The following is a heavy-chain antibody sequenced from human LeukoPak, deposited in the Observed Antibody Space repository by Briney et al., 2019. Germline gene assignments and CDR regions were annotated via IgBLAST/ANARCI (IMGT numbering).Heavy chain of an antibody. V-gene: IGHV4-61*02. CDR2: IYTSGST. D-gene: IGHD5-24*01. Sequence: SETLSLTCTVSGGSISSGSYYWSWIRQPAGKGLEWIGRIYTSGSTNYNPSLKSRVTISVDTSKNQFSLKLSSVTAADTAVYYCARDPRDGYGPHSDYWGQGTLVTVSS. CDR3: ARDPRDGYGPHSDY. CDR1: GGSISSGSYY. J-gene: IGHJ4*02.